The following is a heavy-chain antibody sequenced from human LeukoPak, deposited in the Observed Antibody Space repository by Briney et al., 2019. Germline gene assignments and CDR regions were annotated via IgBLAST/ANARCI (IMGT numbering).Heavy chain of an antibody. Sequence: SETLSLTCAVYGGSFSGYYWSWIRQPPGKGLEWIGEINHSGSTNYNPSLKSRVTISVDTSKNQFSLKLSSVTAADTAVYYCARGVMQIVVVPAAVLYYYYGMDVWGQGTTVTVSS. J-gene: IGHJ6*02. CDR3: ARGVMQIVVVPAAVLYYYYGMDV. CDR1: GGSFSGYY. D-gene: IGHD2-2*01. CDR2: INHSGST. V-gene: IGHV4-34*01.